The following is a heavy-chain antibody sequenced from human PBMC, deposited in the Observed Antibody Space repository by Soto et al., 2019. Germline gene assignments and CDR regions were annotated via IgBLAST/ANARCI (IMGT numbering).Heavy chain of an antibody. J-gene: IGHJ6*02. V-gene: IGHV4-59*08. D-gene: IGHD3-10*01. CDR3: ARHAFGSGVYYGMGV. Sequence: QVQLQESGPGLVKPSETLSLTCTVSGDSITSYYWSWIRQPPGKGVAWLGYIYYTGSTTYNPSLKCQVTISLVTFKNQCSLKLNSVTSADTAVYYCARHAFGSGVYYGMGVWGQGTTVTVSS. CDR1: GDSITSYY. CDR2: IYYTGST.